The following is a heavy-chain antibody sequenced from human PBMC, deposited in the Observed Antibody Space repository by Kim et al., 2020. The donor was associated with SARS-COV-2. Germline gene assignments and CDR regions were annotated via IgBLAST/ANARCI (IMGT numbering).Heavy chain of an antibody. J-gene: IGHJ6*02. D-gene: IGHD3-3*01. CDR3: TTSYRGYDFWSGYYMGGIYYYYGMDV. Sequence: GGSLRLSCAASGFTFSNAWMSWVRQAPGKGLEWVGRIKSKTDGGTTDYAAPVKGRFTISRDDSKNTLYLQMNSLKTEDTAVYYCTTSYRGYDFWSGYYMGGIYYYYGMDVWGQGTTVT. V-gene: IGHV3-15*01. CDR2: IKSKTDGGTT. CDR1: GFTFSNAW.